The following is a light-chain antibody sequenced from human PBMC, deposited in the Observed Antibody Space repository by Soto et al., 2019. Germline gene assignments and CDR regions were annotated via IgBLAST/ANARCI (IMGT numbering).Light chain of an antibody. V-gene: IGLV6-57*04. Sequence: NFMLTQPHSVSESPGKTLSISCTRSSGSIANNYVQWYQQRPGSAPTTVIYENNQRLSGVPDRFSGSTDGSSNSASLTISGLQTEDEADDYCQSYDSDFVVLGGGTKLPV. CDR2: ENN. J-gene: IGLJ2*01. CDR3: QSYDSDFVV. CDR1: SGSIANNY.